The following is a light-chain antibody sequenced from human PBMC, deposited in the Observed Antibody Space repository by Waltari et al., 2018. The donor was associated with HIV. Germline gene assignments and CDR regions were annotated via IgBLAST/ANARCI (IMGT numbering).Light chain of an antibody. CDR2: TTN. J-gene: IGLJ1*01. V-gene: IGLV1-44*01. CDR3: AACDDSLNGYV. CDR1: SANVGSNA. Sequence: VPISCPGSSANVGSNAVDWYQHLPGTAPKLPIHTTNQRPSGIPDRSAGSKSGTSASLAISGLQSEDESDYYGAACDDSLNGYVVGRGTKVTVL.